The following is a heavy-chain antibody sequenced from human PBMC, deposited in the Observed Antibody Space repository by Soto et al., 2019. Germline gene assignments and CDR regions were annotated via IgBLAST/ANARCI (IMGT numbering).Heavy chain of an antibody. CDR1: GYTFTTYA. CDR2: ISSYNGYA. V-gene: IGHV1-18*01. Sequence: QVQLMQSGAEVKKPGASVKVSCKASGYTFTTYAISWVRQAPGQGLEWLGSISSYNGYANYARKFQGRVTMTADTSTSTTYLEVRSLKSDDTAVYYCARSGSSSGGYYYYFMDVWGQGTTLTVSS. CDR3: ARSGSSSGGYYYYFMDV. J-gene: IGHJ6*02. D-gene: IGHD6-13*01.